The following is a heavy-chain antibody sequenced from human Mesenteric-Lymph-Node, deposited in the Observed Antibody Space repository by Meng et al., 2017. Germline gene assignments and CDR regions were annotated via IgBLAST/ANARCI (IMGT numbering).Heavy chain of an antibody. CDR1: GCSISSGGYY. Sequence: VQLQESGPGLRKPSQTLPLTCTVSGCSISSGGYYWNWIRQHPGKGLEWIGYIYYSGSTYYNPSLKSLVTISVDTSKNQFSLKLISATAADTAVYYCAREAGRDGYATPKFDYWGQGTLVTVSS. V-gene: IGHV4-31*01. CDR2: IYYSGST. J-gene: IGHJ4*02. CDR3: AREAGRDGYATPKFDY. D-gene: IGHD5-24*01.